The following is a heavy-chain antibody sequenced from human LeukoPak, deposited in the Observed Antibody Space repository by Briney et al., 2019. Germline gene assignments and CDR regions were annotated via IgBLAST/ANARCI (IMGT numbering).Heavy chain of an antibody. J-gene: IGHJ4*02. V-gene: IGHV1-24*01. CDR3: ATAQWELGSNYFDY. CDR2: FDPEDGET. Sequence: ASVKVSCKVSGYTLTELSMHWVRQAPGKGLEWMGGFDPEDGETIYAQKFQGRVTMTEDTSTDTAYMEPSSLRSEDTAVYYCATAQWELGSNYFDYWGQGTLVTVSS. CDR1: GYTLTELS. D-gene: IGHD1-26*01.